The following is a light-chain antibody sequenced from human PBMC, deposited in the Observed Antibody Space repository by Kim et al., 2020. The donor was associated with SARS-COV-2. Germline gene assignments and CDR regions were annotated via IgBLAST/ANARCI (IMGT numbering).Light chain of an antibody. CDR2: DAW. CDR1: QNVGIN. V-gene: IGKV3-11*01. J-gene: IGKJ5*01. Sequence: EVVLTQSPATLSLSPGERVTLSCRSSQNVGINLAWYQQKPGQAPRLLIFDAWRRASGIPARFTGSGSVTDFTLTISDLELEDFAVYHCHQRAAWPNTFGQGTRLEIK. CDR3: HQRAAWPNT.